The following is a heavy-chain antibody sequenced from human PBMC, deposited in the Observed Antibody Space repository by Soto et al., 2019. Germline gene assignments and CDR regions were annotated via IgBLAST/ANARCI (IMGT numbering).Heavy chain of an antibody. CDR2: INSDGSST. D-gene: IGHD6-13*01. CDR1: GFTFSSYW. Sequence: GGSLRLSCAASGFTFSSYWMHWVRQAPGKXLVWVSRINSDGSSTGYADSVKGRFTISRDNAKNTLYLQMNSLRAEDTAVYYCARDLSSSWPYYYYYGMDVWGQGATVTVSS. CDR3: ARDLSSSWPYYYYYGMDV. V-gene: IGHV3-74*01. J-gene: IGHJ6*02.